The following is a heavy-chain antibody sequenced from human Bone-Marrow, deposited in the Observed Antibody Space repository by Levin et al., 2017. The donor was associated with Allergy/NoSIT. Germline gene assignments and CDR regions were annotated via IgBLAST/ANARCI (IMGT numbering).Heavy chain of an antibody. CDR3: ARANFYSSGWFGYFDT. CDR2: IYYSGTT. CDR1: GGSLSSSTHF. D-gene: IGHD6-19*01. J-gene: IGHJ4*02. V-gene: IGHV4-39*07. Sequence: PSETLSLTCTVSGGSLSSSTHFWAWIRQSPGKGLEWIGNIYYSGTTSYNPSVQSPVTMSVDTSTNHFSLKVTSMTAADTAVYYCARANFYSSGWFGYFDTWGQGTLVTVSS.